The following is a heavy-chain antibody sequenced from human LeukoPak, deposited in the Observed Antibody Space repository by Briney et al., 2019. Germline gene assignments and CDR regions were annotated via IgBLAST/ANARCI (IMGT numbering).Heavy chain of an antibody. CDR2: INPNGGST. CDR1: GYTFTSYY. Sequence: ASVKVSCKASGYTFTSYYMHWVRQAPGQGLEWMGIINPNGGSTSYAQKFQGRVTMTRDTSTSTVYMELSSLRSEDTAVYYCARAGWDYDILTGYFDYWGQGTLVTVSS. J-gene: IGHJ4*02. V-gene: IGHV1-46*01. D-gene: IGHD3-9*01. CDR3: ARAGWDYDILTGYFDY.